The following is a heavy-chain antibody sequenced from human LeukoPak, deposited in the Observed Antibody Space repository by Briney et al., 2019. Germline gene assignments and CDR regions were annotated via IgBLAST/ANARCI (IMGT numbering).Heavy chain of an antibody. CDR1: GGSISSFF. D-gene: IGHD1/OR15-1a*01. V-gene: IGHV4-4*07. CDR2: IYSSGST. J-gene: IGHJ4*02. CDR3: ARISAKTQQFDY. Sequence: SETLSLTCTVSGGSISSFFWSWIRQPAGKGLEWIGRIYSSGSTNYNPSLKSRVTMSVDTSKNQFSLSLSSVTAADTAVCYCARISAKTQQFDYWGQGTLVTVSS.